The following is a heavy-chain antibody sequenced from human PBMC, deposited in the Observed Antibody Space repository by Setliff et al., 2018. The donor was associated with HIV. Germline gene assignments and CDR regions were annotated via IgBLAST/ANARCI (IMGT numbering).Heavy chain of an antibody. V-gene: IGHV4-39*07. D-gene: IGHD3-16*02. CDR2: IYYSGRT. CDR1: DGSISSSSYY. J-gene: IGHJ4*02. Sequence: SETLSLTCTVSDGSISSSSYYWGWIRQPPGKGLEWIGSIYYSGRTNYNTSLKSRVTISVDTSKNQFSLKLSSVTAADTAVYYCARGGLRLGELSLFHDSWGQGVLVTVSS. CDR3: ARGGLRLGELSLFHDS.